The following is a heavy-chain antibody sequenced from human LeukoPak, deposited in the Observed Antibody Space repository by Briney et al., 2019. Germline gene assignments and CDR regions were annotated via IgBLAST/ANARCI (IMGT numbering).Heavy chain of an antibody. V-gene: IGHV3-23*01. CDR2: IGGSDGRT. D-gene: IGHD3-22*01. CDR3: VRDGDTSGYTN. J-gene: IGHJ4*02. Sequence: PGGSLRLSCAASGFTFGTYAMSWVRQAPGKGLEWVSLIGGSDGRTRYADSVKGRFTISRDNSKNTLYLEMNSLRAEDTAVYSCVRDGDTSGYTNWGQGTLVTVSS. CDR1: GFTFGTYA.